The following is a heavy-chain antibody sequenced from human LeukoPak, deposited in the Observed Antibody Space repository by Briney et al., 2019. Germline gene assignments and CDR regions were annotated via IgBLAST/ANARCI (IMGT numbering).Heavy chain of an antibody. J-gene: IGHJ6*02. V-gene: IGHV3-66*01. D-gene: IGHD3/OR15-3a*01. Sequence: GGSLRLACAASGFLVSRNDMCWARLAPGKGLEWVSIITSDGFTHYATSVKGRFTISRDNSKNTVYLQMNSLRAEDTAVYYCATRGLSGYYYGMDVWGQGTTVTVSS. CDR3: ATRGLSGYYYGMDV. CDR2: ITSDGFT. CDR1: GFLVSRND.